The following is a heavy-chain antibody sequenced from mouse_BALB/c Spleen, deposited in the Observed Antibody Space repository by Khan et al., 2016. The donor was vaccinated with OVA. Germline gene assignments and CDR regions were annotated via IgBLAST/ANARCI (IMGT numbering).Heavy chain of an antibody. CDR3: ARCQFPLSMDS. CDR1: GFSLTSYA. Sequence: VQLVESGPDLVAPSQSLSITCTVSGFSLTSYAIHWVRQPPGKGLEWLVVIWSDGRTNYNSALKSRLSITKDNSKSQVFLKINSLQTDDTAMYYFARCQFPLSMDSWGQGTSVTVSS. CDR2: IWSDGRT. J-gene: IGHJ4*01. V-gene: IGHV2-6-2*01.